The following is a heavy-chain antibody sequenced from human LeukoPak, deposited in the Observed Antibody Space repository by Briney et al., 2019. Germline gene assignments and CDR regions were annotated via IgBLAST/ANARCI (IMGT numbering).Heavy chain of an antibody. CDR2: IPYDGSNK. D-gene: IGHD3-10*01. V-gene: IGHV3-30*02. CDR1: GFAFSRHG. Sequence: GGSLRLSCAASGFAFSRHGIHWVRQAPGKGLEWVAFIPYDGSNKFYADSVKGRFTISRDNAKNTLYLQMNSLRAEDTAVYYCARAGGFGYYFDYWGQGTLVTVSS. J-gene: IGHJ4*02. CDR3: ARAGGFGYYFDY.